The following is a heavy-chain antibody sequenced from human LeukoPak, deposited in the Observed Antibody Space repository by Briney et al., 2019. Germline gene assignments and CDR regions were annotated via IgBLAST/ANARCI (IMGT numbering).Heavy chain of an antibody. CDR2: IYYSGST. J-gene: IGHJ5*02. Sequence: SETLSLTCTVSGGSISRSSYYWDWIRQPPRKGLEWIGSIYYSGSTFYNPSLKSRVTISVDTSKTQFSLKVSSVTAADTAVYYCARRDNWFDPWGQGTLVTVSS. CDR1: GGSISRSSYY. CDR3: ARRDNWFDP. V-gene: IGHV4-39*01.